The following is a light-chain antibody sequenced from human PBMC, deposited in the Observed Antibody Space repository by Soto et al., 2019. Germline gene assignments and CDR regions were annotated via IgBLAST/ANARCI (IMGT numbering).Light chain of an antibody. CDR1: SSNIGAGYD. J-gene: IGLJ3*02. Sequence: QSVLTQPPSVSGAPGQRVTISCTGSSSNIGAGYDVHWYQQLPGTATKLLIYGNGNRPSRVPDRFSGSKSGTSASLAITGLQAEDEADYYCQSYDSSLSGSVFGGGTKLTVL. CDR2: GNG. V-gene: IGLV1-40*01. CDR3: QSYDSSLSGSV.